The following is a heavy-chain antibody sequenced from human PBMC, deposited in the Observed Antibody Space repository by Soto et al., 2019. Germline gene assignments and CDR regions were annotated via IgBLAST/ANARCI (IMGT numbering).Heavy chain of an antibody. CDR2: ISAYNGNT. CDR1: GYTFTSYG. D-gene: IGHD2-2*01. Sequence: QVQLVQSGAEVKKPGASVKVSCKASGYTFTSYGISWVRQAPGQGLEWMGWISAYNGNTNYAQKLQGRVTMTTDTSKXTADMELRSLRSDDTAVYYCARSDGFSTSRLWFDPWGQGTLVTVSS. J-gene: IGHJ5*02. CDR3: ARSDGFSTSRLWFDP. V-gene: IGHV1-18*01.